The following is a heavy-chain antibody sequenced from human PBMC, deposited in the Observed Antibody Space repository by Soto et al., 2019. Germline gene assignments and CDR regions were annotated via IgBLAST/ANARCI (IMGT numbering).Heavy chain of an antibody. CDR2: IYYSGST. Sequence: SETLSLTCTVSGGSISSSSYYWGWIRQPPGKGLEWIGSIYYSGSTYYNPSLKSRVTISVDTSKNQFSLKLSSVTAADTAVYYCASTYCSSTSCYSVFGYYYGMDVWGQGTTVTVSS. CDR1: GGSISSSSYY. J-gene: IGHJ6*02. V-gene: IGHV4-39*01. CDR3: ASTYCSSTSCYSVFGYYYGMDV. D-gene: IGHD2-2*01.